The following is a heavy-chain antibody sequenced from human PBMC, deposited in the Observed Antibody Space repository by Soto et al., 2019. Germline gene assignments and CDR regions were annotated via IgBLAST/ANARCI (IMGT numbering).Heavy chain of an antibody. Sequence: QAGGSLRLSCAASGFTFSSYGMHWVRQAPGKGLEWVAVISYDGSNKYYADSVKGRFTISRDNSKNTLYLQMNSLRAEDTAVYYCAKQDRESRLHAFDIWGQGTMVTVSS. CDR1: GFTFSSYG. CDR3: AKQDRESRLHAFDI. V-gene: IGHV3-30*18. D-gene: IGHD2-15*01. CDR2: ISYDGSNK. J-gene: IGHJ3*02.